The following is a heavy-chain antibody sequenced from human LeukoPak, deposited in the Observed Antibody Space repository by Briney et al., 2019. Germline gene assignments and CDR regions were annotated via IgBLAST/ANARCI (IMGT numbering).Heavy chain of an antibody. J-gene: IGHJ5*02. V-gene: IGHV7-4-1*02. CDR2: INTNTGNP. CDR1: GYTFTSYA. CDR3: ASGFEYSSISHWFDP. Sequence: ASVKVSCKASGYTFTSYAMNWVRQATGQGLEWMGWINTNTGNPTYAQGFTGRFVFSLDTSVSTAYLQISSLKAEDTAVYYCASGFEYSSISHWFDPWGQGTLVTVSS. D-gene: IGHD6-6*01.